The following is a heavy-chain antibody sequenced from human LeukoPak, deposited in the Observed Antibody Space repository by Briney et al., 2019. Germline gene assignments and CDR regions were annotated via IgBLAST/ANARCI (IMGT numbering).Heavy chain of an antibody. V-gene: IGHV3-30*02. CDR1: GFTFSSYG. Sequence: PGGSLRLSCAASGFTFSSYGMHWVRRAPGKGLEWVAFIRYDGSNKYYADSVKGRFTISRDNSKNTLYLQMNSLRAEDTAVYYCAKVNTIFGVVIKFDPWGQGTLVTVSS. CDR3: AKVNTIFGVVIKFDP. CDR2: IRYDGSNK. D-gene: IGHD3-3*01. J-gene: IGHJ5*02.